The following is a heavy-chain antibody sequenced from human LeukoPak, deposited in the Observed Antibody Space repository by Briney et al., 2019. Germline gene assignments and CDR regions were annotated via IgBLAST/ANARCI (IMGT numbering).Heavy chain of an antibody. Sequence: SETLSLTCAVYGGSFSGYYWSWIRQPPGKGLEWIGEINHSGSTNYNPSLKSRVTISVDTSKNQFSLKLSSVTAADTAVYYCARARLARALDVWGKGTTVTVSS. CDR3: ARARLARALDV. J-gene: IGHJ6*04. V-gene: IGHV4-34*01. CDR2: INHSGST. CDR1: GGSFSGYY. D-gene: IGHD6-25*01.